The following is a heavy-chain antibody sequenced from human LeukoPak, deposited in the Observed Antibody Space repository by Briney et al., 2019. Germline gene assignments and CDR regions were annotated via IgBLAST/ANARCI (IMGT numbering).Heavy chain of an antibody. CDR3: ARGGMSYYDFWSGHSEFQH. Sequence: GSLRLSCAASGFTFSSYSMNWVRQAPGKGLEWVSSISSSSSYIYYADSVKGRFTISRDNAKNSLYLQMNSLRVEDTAVYYCARGGMSYYDFWSGHSEFQHWGQGTLVTVSS. V-gene: IGHV3-21*01. J-gene: IGHJ1*01. CDR2: ISSSSSYI. D-gene: IGHD3-3*01. CDR1: GFTFSSYS.